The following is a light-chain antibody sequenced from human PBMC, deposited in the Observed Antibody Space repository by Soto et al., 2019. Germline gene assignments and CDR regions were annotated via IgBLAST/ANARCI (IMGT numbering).Light chain of an antibody. J-gene: IGKJ5*01. CDR1: HRVSTY. CDR2: DAS. Sequence: EIVLTQSPATLSLSPGERATLSCRASHRVSTYLAWFQQKPGQAPRLLIYDASNRATGIPVRFSGSGSGTDFTLTISSLEPEDFAVYSCHQRFDSITFGQGTRLEIK. CDR3: HQRFDSIT. V-gene: IGKV3-11*01.